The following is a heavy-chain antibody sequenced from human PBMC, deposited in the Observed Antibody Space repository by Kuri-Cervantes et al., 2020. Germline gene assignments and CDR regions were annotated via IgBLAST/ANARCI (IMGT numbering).Heavy chain of an antibody. CDR3: ARDLGWTFDY. D-gene: IGHD3/OR15-3a*01. V-gene: IGHV3-21*01. Sequence: GESLKISCAASGFTFSSYSMSWVRQAPGKGLEWVSSISDNSRYIYYADSVKGRFTISRDNAKNSLYLQMNSLRAEDTAVYYCARDLGWTFDYWGQGTLVTVSS. CDR1: GFTFSSYS. CDR2: ISDNSRYI. J-gene: IGHJ4*02.